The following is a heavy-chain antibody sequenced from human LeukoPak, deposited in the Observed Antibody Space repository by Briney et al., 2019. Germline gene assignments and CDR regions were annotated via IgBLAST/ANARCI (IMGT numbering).Heavy chain of an antibody. Sequence: GGSLRLSCAASGFTFSSYGMHWVRQAPGKGLEWVSSISSSSSYIYYADSVKGRFTISRDNAKNSLYLQMNSLRAEDTAVYYCAYYDFWSGYYTSDYWGQGTLVTVSS. D-gene: IGHD3-3*01. V-gene: IGHV3-21*01. J-gene: IGHJ4*02. CDR2: ISSSSSYI. CDR3: AYYDFWSGYYTSDY. CDR1: GFTFSSYG.